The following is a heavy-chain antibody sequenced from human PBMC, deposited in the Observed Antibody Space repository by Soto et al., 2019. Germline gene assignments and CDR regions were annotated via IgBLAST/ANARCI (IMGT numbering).Heavy chain of an antibody. Sequence: PGGSLRLSCAASGFTFSNAWMNWVRQAPGKGLEWVGRIKSKTDGGTTDYAAPVKGRFTISRDDSKNTLYLQMNSLKTEDTAVYYCTTDPVTMIVVVPSSGWGQGTLVPVSS. CDR3: TTDPVTMIVVVPSSG. CDR2: IKSKTDGGTT. D-gene: IGHD3-22*01. CDR1: GFTFSNAW. V-gene: IGHV3-15*07. J-gene: IGHJ4*02.